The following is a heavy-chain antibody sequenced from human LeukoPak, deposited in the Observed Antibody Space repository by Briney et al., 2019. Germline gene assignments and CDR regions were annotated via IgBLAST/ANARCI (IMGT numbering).Heavy chain of an antibody. CDR2: ITLSSSSI. J-gene: IGHJ4*02. CDR1: GFNFNNYN. V-gene: IGHV3-48*01. Sequence: PGGSLRLSCAASGFNFNNYNMNWVRQAPGKGLEWVSYITLSSSSIYYADSVKGRFTISRDNAKNSLYLQMNSLRAEDTAVYYCARRGYSYGYPPKSWGQGTLVTVSS. CDR3: ARRGYSYGYPPKS. D-gene: IGHD5-18*01.